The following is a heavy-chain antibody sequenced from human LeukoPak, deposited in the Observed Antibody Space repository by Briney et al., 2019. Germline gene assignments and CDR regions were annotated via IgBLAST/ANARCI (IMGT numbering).Heavy chain of an antibody. CDR3: AKDRNRFNGDWTFGY. V-gene: IGHV3-23*01. CDR1: GFTFSSYA. Sequence: GGSLRLSCAVSGFTFSSYAMSWVRQAPGKGLEWVSTISGSGGTYYADSVKGRFTISRDNSKNTLYLQMNSLRAEDTAVYYCAKDRNRFNGDWTFGYWGQGTLVTASS. J-gene: IGHJ4*02. D-gene: IGHD4-17*01. CDR2: ISGSGGT.